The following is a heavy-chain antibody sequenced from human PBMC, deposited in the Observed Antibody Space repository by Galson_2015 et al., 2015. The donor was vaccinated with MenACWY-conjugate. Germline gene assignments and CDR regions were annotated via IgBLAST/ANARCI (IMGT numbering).Heavy chain of an antibody. CDR2: IIPILGIA. J-gene: IGHJ3*02. CDR3: ARGGDVVVVAATLGAFDI. V-gene: IGHV1-69*04. D-gene: IGHD2-15*01. CDR1: GGTFSSYA. Sequence: SVKVSCKASGGTFSSYAISWVRQAPGQGLEWMGRIIPILGIANYAQKFQGRVTITADKSTSTAYMELSSLRSEDTAVYYCARGGDVVVVAATLGAFDIWGQGTMVTVSS.